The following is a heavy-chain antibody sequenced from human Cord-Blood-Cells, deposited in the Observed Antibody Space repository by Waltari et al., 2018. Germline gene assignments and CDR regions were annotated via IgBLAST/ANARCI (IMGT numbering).Heavy chain of an antibody. J-gene: IGHJ3*02. CDR3: ARVYIGDRGDAFDI. V-gene: IGHV3-53*02. CDR2: IYSGGST. D-gene: IGHD2-15*01. CDR1: GFTVSSNY. Sequence: EVQLVETGGGLIQPGGSLRLSCAASGFTVSSNYMSWVRQAPGKGLEWVSVIYSGGSTYYADSVKGRFTISRDNSKNTLYLQMNSLRAEDTAVYYCARVYIGDRGDAFDIWGQGTMVTVSS.